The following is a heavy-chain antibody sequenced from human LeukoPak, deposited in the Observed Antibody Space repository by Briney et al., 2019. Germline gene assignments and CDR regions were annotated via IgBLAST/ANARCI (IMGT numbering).Heavy chain of an antibody. V-gene: IGHV1-69*13. CDR3: ARDVGAMYAFDI. D-gene: IGHD1-26*01. J-gene: IGHJ3*02. CDR2: IIPIFGTA. CDR1: GGTFSSYA. Sequence: GASVKVSCKASGGTFSSYAISWVRQAPGQGLEWMGGIIPIFGTANYAQKFQGRVTITADESTSTAYMELSSLRSEDTAVYYCARDVGAMYAFDIWGQGTMVTVSS.